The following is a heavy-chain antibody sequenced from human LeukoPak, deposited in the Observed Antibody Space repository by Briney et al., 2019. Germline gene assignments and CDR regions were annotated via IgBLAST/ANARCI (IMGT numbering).Heavy chain of an antibody. CDR1: GGTFSSYA. J-gene: IGHJ5*02. D-gene: IGHD1-7*01. Sequence: ASVKVSCKASGGTFSSYAISWVRQAPRQGLEWMGGIIPILGTANYAQKFQGRVTITTDESTSTAYMELSSLRSEGTAVYYCARDLTGTNWFDPWGQGTLVTVSS. CDR2: IIPILGTA. CDR3: ARDLTGTNWFDP. V-gene: IGHV1-69*05.